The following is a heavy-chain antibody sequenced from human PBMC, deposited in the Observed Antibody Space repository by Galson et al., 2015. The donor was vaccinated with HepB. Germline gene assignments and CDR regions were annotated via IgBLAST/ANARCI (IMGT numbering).Heavy chain of an antibody. CDR3: ARPLVLNGRFYPGVGPFHI. V-gene: IGHV4-39*01. D-gene: IGHD2-8*01. CDR2: IYYGGRT. J-gene: IGHJ3*02. CDR1: GVSISSSLYY. Sequence: SETLSLTCAVSGVSISSSLYYWGWIRQSPKKGLEWIGSIYYGGRTYFSPSLQSRVAMSVDTSKNQLSLTLSSVTAADTAVYDCARPLVLNGRFYPGVGPFHIWSHGTMVTVSA.